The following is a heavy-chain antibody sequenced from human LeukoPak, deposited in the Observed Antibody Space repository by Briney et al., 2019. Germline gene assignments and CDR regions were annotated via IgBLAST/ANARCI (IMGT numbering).Heavy chain of an antibody. CDR1: GFTFSGSA. CDR3: TRRLYFDYYYYMDV. CDR2: IRSKANSYAT. J-gene: IGHJ6*03. V-gene: IGHV3-73*01. D-gene: IGHD3-9*01. Sequence: GGSLRLSCAASGFTFSGSAIHWVRQASGKGLEWVGRIRSKANSYATGYAASVKGRFTISRDDSKNTAYLQMNSLKTEDTAVYYCTRRLYFDYYYYMDVWGKGTTVTVPS.